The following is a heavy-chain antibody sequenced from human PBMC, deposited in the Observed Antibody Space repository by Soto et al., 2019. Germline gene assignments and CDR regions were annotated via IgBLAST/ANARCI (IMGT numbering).Heavy chain of an antibody. Sequence: SETLSLTCPVSGCSLSPYYWTWVRQPPGKGLEWIGFIWFSGTSTYNPSLRGRVTMSVDTSKNQLSLEMNSVTAADTAVYYCARESSGNHNHNWFDPWGLGTLVTVSS. D-gene: IGHD1-20*01. CDR1: GCSLSPYY. J-gene: IGHJ5*02. CDR3: ARESSGNHNHNWFDP. V-gene: IGHV4-59*01. CDR2: IWFSGTS.